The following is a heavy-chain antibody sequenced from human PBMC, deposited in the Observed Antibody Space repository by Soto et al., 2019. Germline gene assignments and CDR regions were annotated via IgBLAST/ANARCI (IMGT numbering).Heavy chain of an antibody. Sequence: SETLSLTCAVYGGSFSGYYWSWIRQPPGKGLEWIGEINHSGSTNYNPSLKSRVTISVDTSKNQFSLKLSSVTAADTAVYYCARGFRAPPLRYFDWPTNYGMDVWGQGTTVTVSS. J-gene: IGHJ6*02. CDR1: GGSFSGYY. V-gene: IGHV4-34*01. CDR3: ARGFRAPPLRYFDWPTNYGMDV. D-gene: IGHD3-9*01. CDR2: INHSGST.